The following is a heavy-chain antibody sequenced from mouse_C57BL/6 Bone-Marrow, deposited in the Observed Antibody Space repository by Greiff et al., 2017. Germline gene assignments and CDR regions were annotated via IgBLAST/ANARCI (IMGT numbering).Heavy chain of an antibody. CDR2: INPSSGYT. J-gene: IGHJ4*01. CDR3: ARGHAMDY. Sequence: QVHVKQSGAELAKPGASVKLSCKASGYTFTSYWMHWVKQRPGQGLEWIGYINPSSGYTKYNQRFKDKATLTADKSSSTAYMQLSSLTYEDSAVYYCARGHAMDYWGQGTSVTVSS. V-gene: IGHV1-7*01. CDR1: GYTFTSYW.